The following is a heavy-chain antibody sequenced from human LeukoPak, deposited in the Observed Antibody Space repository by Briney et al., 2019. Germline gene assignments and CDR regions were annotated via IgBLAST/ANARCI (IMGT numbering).Heavy chain of an antibody. Sequence: SETLSLTCTVSGGSISSYYWSWIRQPPGKGLEWIGYIYYSGSTNYNPSLKSRVTISVDTSKNQFSLKLSSVTAADTAVYYCARLHDGYIDYWGQGTLVTVSS. J-gene: IGHJ4*02. CDR3: ARLHDGYIDY. CDR1: GGSISSYY. CDR2: IYYSGST. V-gene: IGHV4-59*01. D-gene: IGHD6-13*01.